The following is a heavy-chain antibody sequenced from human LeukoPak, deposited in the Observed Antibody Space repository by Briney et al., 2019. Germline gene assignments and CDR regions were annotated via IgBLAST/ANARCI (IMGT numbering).Heavy chain of an antibody. J-gene: IGHJ3*02. CDR2: IKQDGSEK. V-gene: IGHV3-7*01. D-gene: IGHD1-26*01. CDR1: GFTFSSYW. Sequence: PGGSLRLSCAASGFTFSSYWMSWVRQAPGKGLEWVANIKQDGSEKYYVDSVKGRFTISRDNAKNSLYLQMNSLRAEDTAVYYCARYSGSYSDDAFDIWGQGTMVTVSS. CDR3: ARYSGSYSDDAFDI.